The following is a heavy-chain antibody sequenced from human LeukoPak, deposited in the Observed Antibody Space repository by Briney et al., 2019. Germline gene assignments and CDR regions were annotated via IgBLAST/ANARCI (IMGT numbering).Heavy chain of an antibody. Sequence: PSETLSITRTVSGGSISSSSYYWGWIRQPPGKGLEWIGSIYYSGSTYYNPSLKSRVTISVDTSKNQFSLKLSSVTAADTAVYYCAIGEWELLPLDYWGQGTLVTVSS. CDR2: IYYSGST. J-gene: IGHJ4*02. D-gene: IGHD1-26*01. V-gene: IGHV4-39*01. CDR1: GGSISSSSYY. CDR3: AIGEWELLPLDY.